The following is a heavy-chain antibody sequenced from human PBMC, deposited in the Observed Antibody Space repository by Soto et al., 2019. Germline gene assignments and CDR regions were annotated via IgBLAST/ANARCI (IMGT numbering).Heavy chain of an antibody. V-gene: IGHV3-30-3*01. CDR3: AGTVAALLDY. CDR1: GFTFSSYA. CDR2: ISYDGSNK. Sequence: QVQLVESGGGVVQPGRSLRLSCAASGFTFSSYAMHWVRQAPGKGLEWVAVISYDGSNKYYADSVKGQFTISRDNSKNTLYLQMNSLRAEDTAVYYCAGTVAALLDYWGQGTLVTVSS. J-gene: IGHJ4*02. D-gene: IGHD1-26*01.